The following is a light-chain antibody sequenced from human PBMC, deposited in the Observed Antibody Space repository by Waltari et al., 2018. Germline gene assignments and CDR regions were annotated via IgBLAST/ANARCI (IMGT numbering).Light chain of an antibody. CDR3: QQYFSSPIT. J-gene: IGKJ4*01. Sequence: DIVVTQSPDSLALALGETATINCKSSRSLLYHYNSKNYFAWYQQKPGQPPRVIVYWASTRESGVPDRFSGSGSGTDFNLTITTLQPEDVALYFCQQYFSSPITFGGGTRLEIK. CDR2: WAS. V-gene: IGKV4-1*01. CDR1: RSLLYHYNSKNY.